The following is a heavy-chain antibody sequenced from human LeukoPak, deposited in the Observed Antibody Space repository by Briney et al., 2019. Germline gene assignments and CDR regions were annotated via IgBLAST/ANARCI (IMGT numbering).Heavy chain of an antibody. CDR2: ISRSSSDI. D-gene: IGHD3-9*01. J-gene: IGHJ4*02. CDR3: ARARRHDLLTGYALYYFDN. V-gene: IGHV3-21*06. Sequence: PGGSLRLSCAASGFTFSSDSVKWVRQAPGKGLGWVSSISRSSSDIYYAYSVKGRFTISRDNAKNSLYLQMNSLRAEDTAVYYCARARRHDLLTGYALYYFDNWGRGTLVTVSS. CDR1: GFTFSSDS.